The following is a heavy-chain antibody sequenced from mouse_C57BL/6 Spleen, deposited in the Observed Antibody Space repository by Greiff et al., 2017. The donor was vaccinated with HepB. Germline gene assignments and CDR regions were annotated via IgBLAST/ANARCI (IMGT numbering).Heavy chain of an antibody. CDR2: ISSGSSTI. J-gene: IGHJ1*03. CDR3: ATLDPYDYDWYFDV. Sequence: EVKLMESGGGLVKPGGSLKLSCAASGFTFSDYGMHWVRQAPEKGLEWVAYISSGSSTIYYADTVKGRFTISRDNAKNTLFLQMTSLRSEDTAMYYCATLDPYDYDWYFDVWGTGTTVTVSS. D-gene: IGHD2-4*01. V-gene: IGHV5-17*01. CDR1: GFTFSDYG.